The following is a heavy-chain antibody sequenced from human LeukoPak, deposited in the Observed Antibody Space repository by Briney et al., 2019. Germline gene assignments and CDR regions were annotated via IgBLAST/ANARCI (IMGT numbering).Heavy chain of an antibody. CDR3: ARGEPFYYMDV. J-gene: IGHJ6*03. CDR2: FDPEDGET. D-gene: IGHD1-14*01. V-gene: IGHV1-24*01. CDR1: GYTLTELS. Sequence: ASVKVSCKVSGYTLTELSMHWVRQAPGKGLEWMGGFDPEDGETIYAQKFQGRVTMTVDTSTSTAYMELRSLRSDDTAVYYCARGEPFYYMDVWGTGTTVSVSS.